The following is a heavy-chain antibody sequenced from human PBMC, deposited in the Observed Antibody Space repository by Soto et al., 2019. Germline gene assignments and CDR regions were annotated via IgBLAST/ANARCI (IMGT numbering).Heavy chain of an antibody. CDR2: IVIGSDYT. Sequence: QVQLVESGGGLVKPGGSLRLSCAASGFTFSDYYMSWIRQAPGKGLEWVSYIVIGSDYTNYADSVKGRFTISRDNAKNSLDLEMNSLRAEDTAVYYCARLRASSWYMGGYLDYWGLGTLVTVSS. V-gene: IGHV3-11*06. CDR1: GFTFSDYY. J-gene: IGHJ4*02. CDR3: ARLRASSWYMGGYLDY. D-gene: IGHD6-13*01.